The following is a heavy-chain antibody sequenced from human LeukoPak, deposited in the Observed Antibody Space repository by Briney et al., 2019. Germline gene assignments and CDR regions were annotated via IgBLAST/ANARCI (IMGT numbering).Heavy chain of an antibody. CDR1: GGSISGYY. Sequence: SETLSLTCTVSGGSISGYYWNWIRQPAGKGLEWIGRLYSSGRTSYNPSLMSRVTMSLDTSKNQFSLRLSSVTAADTAVYYCARDPLIAGYFDPWGRGTLVTVSS. D-gene: IGHD3-22*01. J-gene: IGHJ2*01. V-gene: IGHV4-4*07. CDR3: ARDPLIAGYFDP. CDR2: LYSSGRT.